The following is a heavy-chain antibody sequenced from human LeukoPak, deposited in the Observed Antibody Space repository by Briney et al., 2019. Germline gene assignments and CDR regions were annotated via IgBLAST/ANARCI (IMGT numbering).Heavy chain of an antibody. J-gene: IGHJ5*02. D-gene: IGHD3-3*02. CDR2: IYHSGST. V-gene: IGHV4-38-2*02. Sequence: SETLSLTCTVSGYSISSGYYWGWIRQPPGKGLEWIGSIYHSGSTYYNPSLKSRVTISVDTSKNQFSLKLSSVTAADTAVYYCARAIHFRSIGPLKVPRNWFDPWGQGTLVTVSS. CDR1: GYSISSGYY. CDR3: ARAIHFRSIGPLKVPRNWFDP.